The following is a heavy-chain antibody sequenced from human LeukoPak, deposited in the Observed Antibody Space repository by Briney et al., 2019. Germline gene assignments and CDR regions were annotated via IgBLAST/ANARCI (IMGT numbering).Heavy chain of an antibody. V-gene: IGHV3-23*01. CDR1: GFTFSSYA. Sequence: GGSLRLSCAASGFTFSSYAMSWVRQAPGKGLEWVSAISGSGGSTYYADSVEGRFTISRDNSKNTLYLQMNSLRAEGTAVYYCAKDFGSGSYYLPFDYWGQGTLVTVSS. CDR2: ISGSGGST. CDR3: AKDFGSGSYYLPFDY. D-gene: IGHD3-10*01. J-gene: IGHJ4*02.